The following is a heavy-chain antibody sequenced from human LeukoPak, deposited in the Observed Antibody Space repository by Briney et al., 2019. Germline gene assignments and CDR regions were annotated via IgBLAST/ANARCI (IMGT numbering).Heavy chain of an antibody. CDR2: ISGSGGST. CDR3: AKNRDIVLMVYAXGXXXY. D-gene: IGHD2-8*01. J-gene: IGHJ4*01. Sequence: GGSLRLSCAASGFTFSSYAMSWVRQAPGKGLEWVSAISGSGGSTYYADSVKGRFTISRDNSKNTLYLQMNSLRAEDTAVYYXAKNRDIVLMVYAXGXXXYWGXGXXVT. CDR1: GFTFSSYA. V-gene: IGHV3-23*01.